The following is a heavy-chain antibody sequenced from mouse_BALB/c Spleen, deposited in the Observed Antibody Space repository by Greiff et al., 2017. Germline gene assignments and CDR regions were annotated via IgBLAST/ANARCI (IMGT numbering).Heavy chain of an antibody. CDR2: INPGSGGT. Sequence: QVQLQQSGAELVRPGTSVKVSCKASGYAFTNYLIEWVKQRPGQGLEWIGVINPGSGGTNYNEKFKGKVTLTADKSSSTAYMQLSSLTSDDSAVYFCARCYGSSLYYAMDYWGQGTSVTVSS. J-gene: IGHJ4*01. CDR1: GYAFTNYL. D-gene: IGHD1-1*01. V-gene: IGHV1-54*01. CDR3: ARCYGSSLYYAMDY.